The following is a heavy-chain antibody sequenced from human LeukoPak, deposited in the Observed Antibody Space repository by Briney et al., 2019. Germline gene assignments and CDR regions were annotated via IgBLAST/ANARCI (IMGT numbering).Heavy chain of an antibody. CDR2: INPNSGGT. CDR3: ARATGVDYGMDV. J-gene: IGHJ6*02. V-gene: IGHV1-2*04. Sequence: ASVKVSCTASGYTFTGYYMHWVRQAPGQGLEWMGWINPNSGGTNYAQKFQGWVTMTRDTSISTAYMELSRLRSDDTAVYYCARATGVDYGMDVWGQGTTVTVSS. CDR1: GYTFTGYY. D-gene: IGHD7-27*01.